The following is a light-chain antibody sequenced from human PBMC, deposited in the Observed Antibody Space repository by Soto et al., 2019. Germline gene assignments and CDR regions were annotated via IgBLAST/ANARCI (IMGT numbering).Light chain of an antibody. Sequence: QSVLTQPPSVSGAPGQRVSISCTGTNTNIGAGYDVNWYLLPPGTAPKLLIYANINRPSGVPDRFSGSKSGASAFLVITGLQAEDEADYYCQSYDSSLSAWKVFGGGTKLTVL. J-gene: IGLJ3*02. CDR2: ANI. CDR3: QSYDSSLSAWKV. V-gene: IGLV1-40*01. CDR1: NTNIGAGYD.